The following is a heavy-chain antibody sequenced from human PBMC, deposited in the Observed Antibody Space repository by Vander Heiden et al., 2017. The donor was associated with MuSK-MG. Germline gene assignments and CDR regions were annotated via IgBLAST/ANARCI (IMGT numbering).Heavy chain of an antibody. CDR2: IYHSGST. D-gene: IGHD3-10*01. Sequence: QVPLQESAPGLVKPSGTLSLTSTDSGYSISSGYYRGWVRPPPAKGPDWIGSIYHSGSTNSNPSLKSRVNISVDTSKNQFSLKLSSVTAADTAVYYCARDSRHYYGSGSFSYYYGMDVWGQGTTVTVSS. J-gene: IGHJ6*02. V-gene: IGHV4-38-2*02. CDR3: ARDSRHYYGSGSFSYYYGMDV. CDR1: GYSISSGYY.